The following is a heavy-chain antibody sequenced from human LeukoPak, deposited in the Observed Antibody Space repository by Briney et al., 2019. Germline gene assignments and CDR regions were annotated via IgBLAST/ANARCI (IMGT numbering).Heavy chain of an antibody. Sequence: SETLSLTCTVSGGSISSYCWSWIRQSPGKGLEWTGYIYYSGSTNYNPSLKSRVTISVETSKNQFSLNLTSVTAADTAVYYCARTYSSSSSYSDFWGQGTLVTVSS. J-gene: IGHJ4*02. CDR3: ARTYSSSSSYSDF. D-gene: IGHD6-6*01. V-gene: IGHV4-59*01. CDR2: IYYSGST. CDR1: GGSISSYC.